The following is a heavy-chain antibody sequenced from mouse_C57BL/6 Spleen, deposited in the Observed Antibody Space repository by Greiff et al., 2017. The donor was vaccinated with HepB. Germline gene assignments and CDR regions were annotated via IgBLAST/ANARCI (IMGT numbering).Heavy chain of an antibody. CDR1: GFTFSSYG. CDR2: ISSGGSYT. J-gene: IGHJ1*03. CDR3: ARHYGNYDWYFDV. D-gene: IGHD2-1*01. Sequence: EVQVVESGGDLVKPGGSLKLSCAASGFTFSSYGMSWVRQTPDKRLEWVATISSGGSYTYYPDSVKGRFTISRDNAKNTLYLQMSSLKSEDTAMYYCARHYGNYDWYFDVWGTGTTVTVSS. V-gene: IGHV5-6*01.